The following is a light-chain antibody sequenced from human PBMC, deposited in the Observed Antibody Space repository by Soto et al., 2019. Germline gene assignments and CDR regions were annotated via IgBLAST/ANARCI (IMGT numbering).Light chain of an antibody. CDR1: QTVTRNY. Sequence: EIVLTQSPGTLSLSPGERATLSCRASQTVTRNYLAWHQQKPGQTPRLLVYGASSRATGIPDRFSGCGSGTDFTLTISRLEPEDFAVYYCQQYDSSPKTFGQGTKVDIK. J-gene: IGKJ1*01. CDR2: GAS. CDR3: QQYDSSPKT. V-gene: IGKV3-20*01.